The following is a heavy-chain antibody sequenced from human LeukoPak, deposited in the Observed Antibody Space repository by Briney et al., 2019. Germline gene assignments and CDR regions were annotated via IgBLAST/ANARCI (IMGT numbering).Heavy chain of an antibody. CDR2: IGGSGGST. D-gene: IGHD3-22*01. Sequence: GGSLRLSCAASGFTFSSYAMSWVRQAPGKGLERVSAIGGSGGSTYYADSVKGRFTISRDNSKNTLYLQMNSLRAEDTAVYYCAKDFESWYYYDSSGYYPLFDYWGQGTLVTVSS. CDR3: AKDFESWYYYDSSGYYPLFDY. CDR1: GFTFSSYA. V-gene: IGHV3-23*01. J-gene: IGHJ4*02.